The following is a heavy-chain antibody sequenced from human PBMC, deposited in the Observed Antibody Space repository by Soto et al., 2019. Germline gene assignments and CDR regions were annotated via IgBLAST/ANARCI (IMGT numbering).Heavy chain of an antibody. D-gene: IGHD3-9*01. CDR3: AKLRTYYDILTGYQRFDAFDI. J-gene: IGHJ3*02. CDR2: ISGSGGST. CDR1: GFTFSSYA. Sequence: PGGSLRLSCAASGFTFSSYAMSWVRQAPGKGLEWVSAISGSGGSTYYADSVKGRFTISRDNSKNTLYLQMNSLRAEDTAVYYCAKLRTYYDILTGYQRFDAFDIWGQGTMVTVSS. V-gene: IGHV3-23*01.